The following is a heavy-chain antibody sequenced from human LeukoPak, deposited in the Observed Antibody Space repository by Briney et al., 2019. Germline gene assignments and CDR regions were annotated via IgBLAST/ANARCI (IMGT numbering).Heavy chain of an antibody. Sequence: SVKVSRKASVYTFTSYDINGVRQAAAQGLEWMGWMNPNSGNTGYAQKFQGRVTMTRNTSISTAYMELSSLRSEDTAVYYCARGPPDGYCSSTSCYWSWFDPWGQGTLVTVSS. CDR1: VYTFTSYD. D-gene: IGHD2-2*03. V-gene: IGHV1-8*01. J-gene: IGHJ5*02. CDR2: MNPNSGNT. CDR3: ARGPPDGYCSSTSCYWSWFDP.